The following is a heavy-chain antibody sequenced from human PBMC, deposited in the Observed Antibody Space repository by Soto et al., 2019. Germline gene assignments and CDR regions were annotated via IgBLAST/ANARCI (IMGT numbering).Heavy chain of an antibody. V-gene: IGHV3-23*01. CDR1: GFTFSSYA. CDR2: ISGSGGST. D-gene: IGHD3-9*01. J-gene: IGHJ4*02. Sequence: GGSLRLSCAASGFTFSSYAMTWVRQAPGKGLEWVSAISGSGGSTYYADSVKGRFTISRDNSKNTLYLQMNSLRAEDTAVYYCAKEQELRYFDWLPRYYFDYWGQGTLVTVSS. CDR3: AKEQELRYFDWLPRYYFDY.